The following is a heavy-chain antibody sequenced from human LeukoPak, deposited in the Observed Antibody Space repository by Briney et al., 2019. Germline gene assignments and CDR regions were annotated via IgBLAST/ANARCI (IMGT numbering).Heavy chain of an antibody. J-gene: IGHJ5*02. V-gene: IGHV1-2*02. CDR3: ARDAGVFNGFDP. Sequence: ASVKVSCKASGYTFTAYYMHWVRQAPGQGLEWMGWINPNSGGTNYAQKFQGRVTMTRDTSISTAYMELSRLRSDDTAVYYCARDAGVFNGFDPWGQGTLVTVSS. CDR2: INPNSGGT. D-gene: IGHD3-10*01. CDR1: GYTFTAYY.